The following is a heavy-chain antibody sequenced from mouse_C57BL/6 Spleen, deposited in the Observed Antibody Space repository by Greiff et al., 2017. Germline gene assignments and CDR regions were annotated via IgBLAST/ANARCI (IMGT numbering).Heavy chain of an antibody. V-gene: IGHV1-72*01. CDR1: GYTFTSYW. CDR3: ARSPAFGTVVDAMDY. J-gene: IGHJ4*01. Sequence: QVQLQQPGAELVKPGASVKLSCTASGYTFTSYWMPWVQQRPGRGLEWIGRIDPNSGGTKYNEKFKSKATLTVDKPSSTAYMQLSSLTSEDSAVYYCARSPAFGTVVDAMDYWGQGTSVTVSS. D-gene: IGHD1-1*01. CDR2: IDPNSGGT.